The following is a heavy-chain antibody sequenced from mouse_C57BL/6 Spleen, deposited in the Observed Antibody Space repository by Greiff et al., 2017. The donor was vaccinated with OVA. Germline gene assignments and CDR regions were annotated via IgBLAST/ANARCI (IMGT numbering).Heavy chain of an antibody. J-gene: IGHJ1*03. V-gene: IGHV5-17*01. CDR1: GFTFSDYG. CDR3: ARIYYYGSKYFDV. CDR2: ISSGSSTI. D-gene: IGHD1-1*01. Sequence: EVQLVESGGGLVKPGGSLKLSCAASGFTFSDYGMHWVRQAPEKGLEWVAYISSGSSTIYYADTVKGRFTISRDNAKNTLFLQMTSLRSEDTAMYYCARIYYYGSKYFDVWGTGTTVTVSS.